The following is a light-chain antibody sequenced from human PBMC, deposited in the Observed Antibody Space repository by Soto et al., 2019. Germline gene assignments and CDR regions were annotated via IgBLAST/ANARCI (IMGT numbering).Light chain of an antibody. CDR2: DAY. V-gene: IGKV3-11*01. CDR3: QQRHRWPIT. Sequence: EVVLTQSPVTLSLSPGEIATLSCRASQSFRGLLAWYQQNPGQAPRLLIYDAYNRATGIPPRFSGSGSGTDFTLTISSLEPEDSAVYYCQQRHRWPITFGQGTRLEI. J-gene: IGKJ5*01. CDR1: QSFRGL.